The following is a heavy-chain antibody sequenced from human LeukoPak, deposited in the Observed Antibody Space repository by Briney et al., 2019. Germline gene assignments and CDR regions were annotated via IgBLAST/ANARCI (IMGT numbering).Heavy chain of an antibody. CDR2: ITGKTGGGTT. J-gene: IGHJ4*02. Sequence: GGSLRLSCAASGFTFSNAWMSWVRQVPGKGLEWVSRITGKTGGGTTDYAAPVKGRFTISRDDSKNTLYLQMNSLKTEDTAVYYCTTALGYSGYDTSNYFDYWGQGTLVTVSS. D-gene: IGHD5-12*01. CDR3: TTALGYSGYDTSNYFDY. V-gene: IGHV3-15*01. CDR1: GFTFSNAW.